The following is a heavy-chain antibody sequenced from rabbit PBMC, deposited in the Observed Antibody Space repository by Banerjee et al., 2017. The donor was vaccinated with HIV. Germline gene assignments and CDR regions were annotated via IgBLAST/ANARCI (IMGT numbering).Heavy chain of an antibody. J-gene: IGHJ6*01. CDR1: GFSFSGSSY. Sequence: QSLEESGGGLVKPGGTLTLTCTVSGFSFSGSSYMCWVRQAPGKGLEWIACIDANGSGFTYFASWAKGRFTISKTSSTTVTLQMTSLTAADTATYFCARDTSSSFSSYGMDLWGPGTLVTVS. CDR2: IDANGSGFT. V-gene: IGHV1S40*01. D-gene: IGHD1-1*01. CDR3: ARDTSSSFSSYGMDL.